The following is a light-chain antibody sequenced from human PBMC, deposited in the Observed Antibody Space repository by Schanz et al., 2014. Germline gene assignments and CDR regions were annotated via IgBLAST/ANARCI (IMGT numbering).Light chain of an antibody. CDR2: NVN. Sequence: QSALIQPPSVSGSPGQSVTISCTGTSSDVGSYDYVSWYQQHPGTVPKPMIYNVNTQPSGVPDRFTGSKSGNTASLTVSGLQAEDEADYYCSSYAKSDDFVFGAGTKVTVL. J-gene: IGLJ2*01. CDR3: SSYAKSDDFV. CDR1: SSDVGSYDY. V-gene: IGLV2-8*01.